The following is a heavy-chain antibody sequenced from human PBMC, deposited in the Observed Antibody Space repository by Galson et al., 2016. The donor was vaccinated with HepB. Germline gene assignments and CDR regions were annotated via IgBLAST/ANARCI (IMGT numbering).Heavy chain of an antibody. J-gene: IGHJ4*02. CDR2: DSMDGRRK. V-gene: IGHV3-30*03. Sequence: SLRLSCAGSGFIFRNYGMHWVRQAPGKGLEWVAADSMDGRRKFYADSVKGRFTISRDLSKNTLYLEMDSLKFEDTAVYFCARDSDLKWELEHWGQGTVVTVSS. CDR1: GFIFRNYG. D-gene: IGHD1-26*01. CDR3: ARDSDLKWELEH.